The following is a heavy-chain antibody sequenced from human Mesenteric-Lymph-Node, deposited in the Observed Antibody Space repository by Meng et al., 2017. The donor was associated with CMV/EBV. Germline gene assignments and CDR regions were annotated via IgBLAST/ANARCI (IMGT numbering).Heavy chain of an antibody. D-gene: IGHD3-22*01. CDR1: GFIFSSYA. J-gene: IGHJ4*02. Sequence: GGSLRLSCAASGFIFSSYAMSWVRQAPGKGLEWVSVIYSGGSSTHYADSVKGRFTISRDNSKNTLYLQMNGLRAEDTAVYYCAKYYYDSSGYYGPLDWGQGTLVTVSS. CDR2: IYSGGSST. V-gene: IGHV3-23*03. CDR3: AKYYYDSSGYYGPLD.